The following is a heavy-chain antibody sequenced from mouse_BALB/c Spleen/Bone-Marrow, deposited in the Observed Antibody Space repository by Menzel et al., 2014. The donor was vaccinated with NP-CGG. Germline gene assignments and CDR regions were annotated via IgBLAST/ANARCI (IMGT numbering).Heavy chain of an antibody. D-gene: IGHD2-2*01. V-gene: IGHV1-14*01. CDR2: INPYNDGT. Sequence: VQLQQSGPELVKPGASVKMSCKASGYTFTSYVMHWVKQKPGQGLEWIGYINPYNDGTKYNEKFKGKATLTSDKSSSTAYMELSSLTSEDSTVYYCARSLYGYDWYFDVWGAGTTVTVSS. CDR3: ARSLYGYDWYFDV. J-gene: IGHJ1*01. CDR1: GYTFTSYV.